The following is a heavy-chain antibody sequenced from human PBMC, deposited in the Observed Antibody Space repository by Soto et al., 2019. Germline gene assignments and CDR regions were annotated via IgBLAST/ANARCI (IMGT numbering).Heavy chain of an antibody. CDR3: AREKGYCTNGVCYSRWFDP. Sequence: QVQLVQSGAEVKKPGSSVKVSCKASGGTFSSYAISWVRQAPGQGLEWMGGIIPIFGTANYAQKFQGRVTITADESTSIAYMELSSLRSEDTAVYYCAREKGYCTNGVCYSRWFDPWGQGTLVTVSS. V-gene: IGHV1-69*01. J-gene: IGHJ5*02. D-gene: IGHD2-8*01. CDR2: IIPIFGTA. CDR1: GGTFSSYA.